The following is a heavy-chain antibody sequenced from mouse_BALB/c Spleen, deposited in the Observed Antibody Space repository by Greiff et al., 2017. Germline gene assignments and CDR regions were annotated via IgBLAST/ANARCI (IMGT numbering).Heavy chain of an antibody. V-gene: IGHV3-2*02. J-gene: IGHJ3*01. Sequence: VQLKQSGPGLVKPSQSLSLTCTVTGYSITSDYAWNWIRQFPGNKLEWMGYISYSGSTSYNPSLKSRISITRDTSKNQFFLQLNSVTTEDTATYYCAILYYDYDRFAYWGQGTLVTVSA. CDR1: GYSITSDYA. CDR2: ISYSGST. D-gene: IGHD2-4*01. CDR3: AILYYDYDRFAY.